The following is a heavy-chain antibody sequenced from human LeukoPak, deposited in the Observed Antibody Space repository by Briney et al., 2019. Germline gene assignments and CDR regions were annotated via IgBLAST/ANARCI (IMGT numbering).Heavy chain of an antibody. CDR2: IYYSGST. CDR1: GGSISSDY. V-gene: IGHV4-59*01. CDR3: ARGTNPLYNWQHEGFDY. D-gene: IGHD1-20*01. J-gene: IGHJ4*02. Sequence: SETLSLTCTVSGGSISSDYWSWIRQPPGKGLEWIGYIYYSGSTNYNPSLKSRVTISIDTSKNQFSLILSSVTAADTAVYYCARGTNPLYNWQHEGFDYWGQGTLIAVSS.